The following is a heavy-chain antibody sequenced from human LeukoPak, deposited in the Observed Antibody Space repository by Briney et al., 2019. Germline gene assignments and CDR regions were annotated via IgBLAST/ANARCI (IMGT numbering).Heavy chain of an antibody. CDR3: ARATAAGTAVDY. J-gene: IGHJ4*02. V-gene: IGHV3-23*01. Sequence: PGGSLRLSCAASGFTFPAYAMSWVRQAPGKGLEWLSAITGAGGNTYYADPVKGRFTISRDNAKNTLYLQMNSLRAEDTAVYYCARATAAGTAVDYWGQGTLVTVSS. D-gene: IGHD6-13*01. CDR2: ITGAGGNT. CDR1: GFTFPAYA.